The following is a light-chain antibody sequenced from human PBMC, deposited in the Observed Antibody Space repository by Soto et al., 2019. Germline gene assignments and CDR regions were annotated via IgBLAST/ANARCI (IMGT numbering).Light chain of an antibody. CDR1: SSDVGGYKY. CDR2: EVS. CDR3: SSYAGSNRVV. J-gene: IGLJ2*01. V-gene: IGLV2-8*01. Sequence: QSVLTQPPSASGSPGQSVTISCTGTSSDVGGYKYVSWYQQHPGKAPKLMIYEVSQRPSGVPDRFSGSKSGNTASLTVSGLQADDEADYYCSSYAGSNRVVFGGGTKLTVL.